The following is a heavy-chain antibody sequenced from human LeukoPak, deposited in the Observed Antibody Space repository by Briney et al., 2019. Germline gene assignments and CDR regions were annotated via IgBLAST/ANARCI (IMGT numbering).Heavy chain of an antibody. J-gene: IGHJ4*02. D-gene: IGHD3-22*01. CDR2: ISSSSSYI. CDR3: ARVGENSGYYRPFDY. CDR1: GFTFSSYS. V-gene: IGHV3-21*01. Sequence: GGSLRLSCAASGFTFSSYSMNWVRQAPGKGLEWVSSISSSSSYIYYADSVKGRFTISRDNAKNSLYLQMNSLRAEDTAVYYCARVGENSGYYRPFDYWGQGTLVTVSS.